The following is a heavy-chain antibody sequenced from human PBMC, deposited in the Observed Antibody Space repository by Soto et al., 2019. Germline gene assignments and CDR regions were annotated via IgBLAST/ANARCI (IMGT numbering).Heavy chain of an antibody. D-gene: IGHD3-10*01. CDR3: ARGDRDYYFDY. CDR2: IYYSGST. J-gene: IGHJ4*02. V-gene: IGHV4-59*01. Sequence: SETLSLTCTVSGGSISSYYWSWIRQPPGKGLEWIGYIYYSGSTNYNPSLKSRVTISVDTSKNQFSLKLSSVTAADTAVYYCARGDRDYYFDYWGQGTLVTVSS. CDR1: GGSISSYY.